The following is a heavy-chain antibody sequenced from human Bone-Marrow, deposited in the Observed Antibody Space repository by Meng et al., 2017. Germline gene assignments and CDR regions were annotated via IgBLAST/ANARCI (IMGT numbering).Heavy chain of an antibody. J-gene: IGHJ4*02. V-gene: IGHV1-18*01. D-gene: IGHD1-26*01. CDR2: ISSYNGNT. Sequence: ASVKVSCKASGYTFTSYGISWLRQAPGQGLEWMGWISSYNGNTNYAQKLQGRVTMTTDTPTSTAYMELRSLRSDDTAVYYCASYLSGSYGGYYFDYWGQGTLVTVSS. CDR3: ASYLSGSYGGYYFDY. CDR1: GYTFTSYG.